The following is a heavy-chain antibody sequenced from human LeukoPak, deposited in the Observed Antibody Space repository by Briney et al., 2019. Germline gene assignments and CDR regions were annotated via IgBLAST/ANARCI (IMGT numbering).Heavy chain of an antibody. Sequence: SETLSLTCTVSGGSISSSSYYWGWIRQPPGKGLEWIGSIYYSGSTYYNPSLKSRVTISVDTSKNQFSLNLSSVTAADTAVYYCARPVSPPDCSSTSCYRVDDAFDIWGQGTMVTVSS. V-gene: IGHV4-39*01. CDR3: ARPVSPPDCSSTSCYRVDDAFDI. CDR2: IYYSGST. CDR1: GGSISSSSYY. J-gene: IGHJ3*02. D-gene: IGHD2-2*01.